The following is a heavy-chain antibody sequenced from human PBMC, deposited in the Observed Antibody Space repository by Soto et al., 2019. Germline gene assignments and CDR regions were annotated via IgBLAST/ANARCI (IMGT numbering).Heavy chain of an antibody. CDR2: IYTSGTT. Sequence: GVSLRLSCAASGFAVSDKYMNWVRQAPGKGLEWVSVIYTSGTTYYSDSAKGRFTISRDNFKNTLYLQMNSLRAEDTAMYYCARDGLGRYDGSGSEAFDIWGQGTMVTVSS. J-gene: IGHJ3*02. CDR3: ARDGLGRYDGSGSEAFDI. CDR1: GFAVSDKY. D-gene: IGHD3-10*01. V-gene: IGHV3-53*01.